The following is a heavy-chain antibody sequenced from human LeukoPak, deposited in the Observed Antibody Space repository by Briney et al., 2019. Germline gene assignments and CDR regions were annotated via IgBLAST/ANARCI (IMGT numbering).Heavy chain of an antibody. CDR3: AKERLGGNYGDYAVDY. V-gene: IGHV3-23*01. Sequence: GGSLRLSCAASGFTFTSYAMGWVRQAPGKGLEWVSPVSGSGDGTYYADSVKGRFTISRDNPKKTLDLHMDSLRAEDTAVYYCAKERLGGNYGDYAVDYWGQGTMVTVSS. J-gene: IGHJ4*02. CDR1: GFTFTSYA. D-gene: IGHD4-17*01. CDR2: VSGSGDGT.